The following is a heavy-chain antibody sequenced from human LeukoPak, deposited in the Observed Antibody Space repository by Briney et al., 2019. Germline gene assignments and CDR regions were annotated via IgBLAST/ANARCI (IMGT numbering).Heavy chain of an antibody. V-gene: IGHV3-48*03. CDR3: AKGLERESRLDS. Sequence: GGSLRLSCAASGFTFSSYEMNWVRQAPGKGLEWVSYISSSGSTIYYADSVRGRFTISTDNSKNTLYLQMNSLRAEDTALYYCAKGLERESRLDSWGQGTLVTVSS. CDR1: GFTFSSYE. CDR2: ISSSGSTI. D-gene: IGHD1-1*01. J-gene: IGHJ4*02.